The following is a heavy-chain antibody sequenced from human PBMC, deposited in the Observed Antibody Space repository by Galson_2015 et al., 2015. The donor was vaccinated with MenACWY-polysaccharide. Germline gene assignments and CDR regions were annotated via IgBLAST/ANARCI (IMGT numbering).Heavy chain of an antibody. Sequence: ETLSLTCTVSSASVSSPTDYWSWLRQPPGKGLEWIGFMSSNGGANRNPSLKSRVTISIDTSKNQFSLRLNSVTAADTAMYYCAREPTYSGSFGWFDSWGQGTLVTVSP. CDR1: SASVSSPTDY. J-gene: IGHJ5*01. V-gene: IGHV4-61*01. D-gene: IGHD1-26*01. CDR2: MSSNGGA. CDR3: AREPTYSGSFGWFDS.